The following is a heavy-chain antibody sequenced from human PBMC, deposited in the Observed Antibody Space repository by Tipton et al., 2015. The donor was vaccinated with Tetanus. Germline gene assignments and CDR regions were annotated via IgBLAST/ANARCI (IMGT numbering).Heavy chain of an antibody. D-gene: IGHD6-25*01. CDR1: GGSISSYY. CDR2: IYTSGST. J-gene: IGHJ5*02. Sequence: TLSLTCTVSGGSISSYYWSWIRQPAGKGLEWIGRIYTSGSTNYNPSLKSRVTMSVDTSKNQFSLKLSSVTAADTAVYYCARDLILNSSGKPPNWFDPWGQGTLVTVSS. CDR3: ARDLILNSSGKPPNWFDP. V-gene: IGHV4-4*07.